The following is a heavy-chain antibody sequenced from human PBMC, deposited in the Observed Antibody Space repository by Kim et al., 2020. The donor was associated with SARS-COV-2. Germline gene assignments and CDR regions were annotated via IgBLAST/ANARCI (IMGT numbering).Heavy chain of an antibody. CDR2: ST. Sequence: STSYAQKFQGRVTMTRHTSTSRVYMELSSQRSEDTDVYYCARDAAAGYFDYWGQGTLVTVSS. V-gene: IGHV1-46*01. D-gene: IGHD6-13*01. J-gene: IGHJ4*02. CDR3: ARDAAAGYFDY.